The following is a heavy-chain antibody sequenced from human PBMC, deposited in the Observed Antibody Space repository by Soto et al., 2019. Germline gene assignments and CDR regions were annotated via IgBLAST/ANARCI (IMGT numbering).Heavy chain of an antibody. Sequence: EVQVVESGGGLIQPGGSLRLSCAASGFTVSSNYTTWVRQAPGKGLEWVSILWSAGLTYYADSVKGRFTISRDNSKNTLYLQMTSLRAEDSAVYYCARELPPDLWGQGTLVTVSS. V-gene: IGHV3-53*01. CDR1: GFTVSSNY. CDR3: ARELPPDL. J-gene: IGHJ5*02. CDR2: LWSAGLT. D-gene: IGHD2-15*01.